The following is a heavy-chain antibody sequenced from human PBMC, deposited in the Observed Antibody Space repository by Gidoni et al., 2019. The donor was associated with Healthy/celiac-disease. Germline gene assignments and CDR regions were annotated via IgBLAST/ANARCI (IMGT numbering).Heavy chain of an antibody. D-gene: IGHD2-15*01. CDR3: ARAQDGVVVVAATPFDY. V-gene: IGHV4-39*07. Sequence: QLQLQESGPGLVKPSETLSLTCTVSGGSISSSSYYWGWIRQPPGKGLEWIGRIYYSGSTYYNPSLKSRVTISVDTSKNQFSLKLSSVTAADTAVYYCARAQDGVVVVAATPFDYWGQGTLVTVSS. J-gene: IGHJ4*02. CDR2: IYYSGST. CDR1: GGSISSSSYY.